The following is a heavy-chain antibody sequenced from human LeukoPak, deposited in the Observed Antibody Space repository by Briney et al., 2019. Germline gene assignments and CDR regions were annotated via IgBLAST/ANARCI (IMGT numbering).Heavy chain of an antibody. J-gene: IGHJ4*02. Sequence: GGSLRLSCVASGFTFTGHSMHWVRQAPGKGLEWVAVVAHDEKTIFYADSLKGRFTVSRDNSKNTLYVQMRSLRDEDTAVYYCAKDFVVVPGNVNYFDYWGQGTLVTVSS. D-gene: IGHD2-21*02. CDR3: AKDFVVVPGNVNYFDY. V-gene: IGHV3-30*04. CDR1: GFTFTGHS. CDR2: VAHDEKTI.